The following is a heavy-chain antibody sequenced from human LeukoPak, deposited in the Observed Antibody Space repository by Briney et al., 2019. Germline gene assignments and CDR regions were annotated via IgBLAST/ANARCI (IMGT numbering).Heavy chain of an antibody. Sequence: SVKVSCKASGGTFSSYAISWVRQAPGQGLEWMGGIIPIFGTANYAQKFQGRVTITTDESTSTAYMELSSLRSEDTAVYYCARDKERVTMVRDTNWFDPWGQGTLVTVSS. CDR1: GGTFSSYA. CDR2: IIPIFGTA. D-gene: IGHD3-10*01. CDR3: ARDKERVTMVRDTNWFDP. J-gene: IGHJ5*02. V-gene: IGHV1-69*05.